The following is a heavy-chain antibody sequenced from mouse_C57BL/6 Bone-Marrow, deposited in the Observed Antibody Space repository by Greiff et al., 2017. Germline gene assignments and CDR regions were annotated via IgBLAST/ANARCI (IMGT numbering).Heavy chain of an antibody. J-gene: IGHJ4*01. CDR3: ALDYDGYLYAMDY. CDR1: GYTFTSYW. CDR2: IDPNSGGT. V-gene: IGHV1-72*01. D-gene: IGHD2-3*01. Sequence: QVQLQQPGAELVKPGASVKLSCKASGYTFTSYWMHWVKQRPGRGLEWIGRIDPNSGGTKYNEKFKNKATMTVDKPSRTAYMQLSSLTSEESAVYYCALDYDGYLYAMDYWGQGTSVTVSS.